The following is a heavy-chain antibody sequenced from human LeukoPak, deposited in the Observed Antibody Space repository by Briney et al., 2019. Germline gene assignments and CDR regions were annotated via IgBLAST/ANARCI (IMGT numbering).Heavy chain of an antibody. CDR2: IYYSGST. CDR1: GVSISSYY. Sequence: AETLSLICTVSGVSISSYYRSWVRQPPGKGLEWLGYIYYSGSTNYKPSLKSRVTISGDTSKNQFSLKLSSVTAADTAEYYCARGGGYYYDSSGYYHDYFDYWGQGTLVTVSS. J-gene: IGHJ4*02. D-gene: IGHD3-22*01. CDR3: ARGGGYYYDSSGYYHDYFDY. V-gene: IGHV4-59*01.